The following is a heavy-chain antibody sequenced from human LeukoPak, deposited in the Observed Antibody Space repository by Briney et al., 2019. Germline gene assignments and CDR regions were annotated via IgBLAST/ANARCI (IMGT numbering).Heavy chain of an antibody. CDR1: GFTFSSYW. CDR2: IKQDGSEK. CDR3: ARDLLTSSWLYFDY. Sequence: GGSLRLSCAASGFTFSSYWMSWVRQAPGKGLEWVANIKQDGSEKYYVDSVKGRFTISRDNAKNPLYLQMNSLRAEDTAVYYCARDLLTSSWLYFDYWGQGTLVTASS. D-gene: IGHD6-13*01. V-gene: IGHV3-7*01. J-gene: IGHJ4*02.